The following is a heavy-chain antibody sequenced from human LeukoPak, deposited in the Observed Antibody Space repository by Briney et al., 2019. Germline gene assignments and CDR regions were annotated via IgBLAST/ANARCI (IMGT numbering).Heavy chain of an antibody. CDR3: ARAKQCLDY. CDR2: INHSGST. CDR1: GGSISGDY. D-gene: IGHD6-19*01. V-gene: IGHV4-34*01. J-gene: IGHJ4*02. Sequence: PSETLSLTCAVYGGSISGDYWSWIRQPPGKGLEWIGEINHSGSTNYNPSLRSRVTISVDTSKNQFSLKLSSVTAADTDVYYCARAKQCLDYWGQGTLVTVSS.